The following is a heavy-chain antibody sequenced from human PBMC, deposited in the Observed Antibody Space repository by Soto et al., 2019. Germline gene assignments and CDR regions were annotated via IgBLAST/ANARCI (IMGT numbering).Heavy chain of an antibody. D-gene: IGHD6-19*01. CDR2: ISGSGGST. CDR3: AKDWDGNIAVAGVY. V-gene: IGHV3-23*01. Sequence: EVQLLESGGGLVQPGGSLRLSCAASGFTFSSYAMSWVRQAPGKGLEWVSAISGSGGSTYYADSVKGRFTISRDNSKNTLYLQMNSLRAEDTAVYYRAKDWDGNIAVAGVYWGQGTLVTVSS. CDR1: GFTFSSYA. J-gene: IGHJ4*02.